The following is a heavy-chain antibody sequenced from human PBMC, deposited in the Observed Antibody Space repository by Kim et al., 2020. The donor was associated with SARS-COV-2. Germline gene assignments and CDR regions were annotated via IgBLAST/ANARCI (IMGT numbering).Heavy chain of an antibody. V-gene: IGHV3-21*06. CDR1: GFTFSGYT. J-gene: IGHJ4*01. Sequence: GGSLRLSCAASGFTFSGYTMPWVRQAPGKGLEGVASIRAGSTYIFYTASLEGRFTISRDNAKNSLYLEMNNLGAEDTAVYYCAKGLLAKNTATQGHDYWG. D-gene: IGHD2-8*02. CDR2: IRAGSTYI. CDR3: AKGLLAKNTATQGHDY.